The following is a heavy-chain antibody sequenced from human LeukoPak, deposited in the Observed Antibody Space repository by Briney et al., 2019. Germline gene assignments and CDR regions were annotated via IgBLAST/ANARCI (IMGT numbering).Heavy chain of an antibody. J-gene: IGHJ3*02. CDR1: GGSISGYY. CDR2: MYYGGST. D-gene: IGHD5-12*01. V-gene: IGHV4-59*08. CDR3: ARRVVTTISAFDI. Sequence: SETLSLTCSVSGGSISGYYWSWIRQSPGKGLEWIGYMYYGGSTNYNPSLKSRVTILVGTSKKQSSLKVASVTAADTAMYYCARRVVTTISAFDIWGQGTMVIVSS.